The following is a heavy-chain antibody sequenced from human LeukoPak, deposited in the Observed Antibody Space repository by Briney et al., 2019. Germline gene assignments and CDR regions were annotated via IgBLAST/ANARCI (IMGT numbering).Heavy chain of an antibody. CDR2: INSNGGRT. CDR3: ARGHGVVAASDDAFDI. Sequence: TGGSLRLSCAGSGFTFSTYAMSWVRQAPGKGLEWVSSINSNGGRTYYADSVKGRSTISRDNAKKSLYLQMNSLRAEDTAVYYCARGHGVVAASDDAFDIWGQGTMVTVSS. J-gene: IGHJ3*02. CDR1: GFTFSTYA. V-gene: IGHV3-23*01. D-gene: IGHD2-2*01.